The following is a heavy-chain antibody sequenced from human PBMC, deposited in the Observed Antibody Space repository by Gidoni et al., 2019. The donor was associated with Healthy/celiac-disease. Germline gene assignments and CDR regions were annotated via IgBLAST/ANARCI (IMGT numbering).Heavy chain of an antibody. CDR3: AKDFDYYGSGSYYNWYFDL. CDR2: ISGSGGST. J-gene: IGHJ2*01. Sequence: EVQLLESGGGLVQPGWSLRLSCAASVFTFCSYAMRGVRQAPGKGLEWVSAISGSGGSTYYADSVKGRFTISRDNSKNTLYLQMNSLRAEDTAVYYCAKDFDYYGSGSYYNWYFDLWGRGTLVTVSS. V-gene: IGHV3-23*01. CDR1: VFTFCSYA. D-gene: IGHD3-10*01.